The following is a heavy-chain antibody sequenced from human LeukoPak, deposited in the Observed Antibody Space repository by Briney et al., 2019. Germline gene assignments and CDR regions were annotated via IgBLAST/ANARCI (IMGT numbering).Heavy chain of an antibody. CDR3: AKDRARYSYGYGAEYFQH. D-gene: IGHD5-18*01. CDR1: GFTLSSYG. Sequence: GGSLRLSCAASGFTLSSYGMHWVRQAPGKGLEWVAVTSYDGSNKYYADSVKGRFTISRDNSKNTLYLQMNSLRVEDTAVYYCAKDRARYSYGYGAEYFQHWGQGTLVTVSS. J-gene: IGHJ1*01. V-gene: IGHV3-30-3*01. CDR2: TSYDGSNK.